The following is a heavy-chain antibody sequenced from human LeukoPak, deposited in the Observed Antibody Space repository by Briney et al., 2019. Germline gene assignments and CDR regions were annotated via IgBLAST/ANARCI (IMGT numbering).Heavy chain of an antibody. D-gene: IGHD3-22*01. J-gene: IGHJ4*02. CDR3: AKSIGYYYDSSGYYYFDY. CDR2: ISWNSGSI. CDR1: GFTFDDYD. V-gene: IGHV3-9*01. Sequence: GGSLRLSCAASGFTFDDYDMHWVRQAPGKGLEWVSGISWNSGSIGYADSVKGRFTISRDNAKNSLYLQMNSLRAEDTALYYCAKSIGYYYDSSGYYYFDYWGQGTLVTVSS.